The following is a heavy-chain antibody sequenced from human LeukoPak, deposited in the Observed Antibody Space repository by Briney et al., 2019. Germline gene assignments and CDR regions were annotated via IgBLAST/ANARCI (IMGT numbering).Heavy chain of an antibody. CDR2: IGSRDSTI. Sequence: GGSLRLSCAATGFTFSHYSMNWVRQAPGRGLEWLSYIGSRDSTIYYADSVRGRFTISRDNAQNSLYLQMNSLRAEDTAVYYCARDLGYSSSRGGYWGQGTLVTVSS. CDR1: GFTFSHYS. CDR3: ARDLGYSSSRGGY. D-gene: IGHD6-13*01. V-gene: IGHV3-48*01. J-gene: IGHJ4*02.